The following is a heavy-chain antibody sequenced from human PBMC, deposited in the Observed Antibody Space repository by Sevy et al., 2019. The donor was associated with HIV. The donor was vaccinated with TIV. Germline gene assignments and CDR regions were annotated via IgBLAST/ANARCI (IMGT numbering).Heavy chain of an antibody. CDR1: GFTFSSYS. D-gene: IGHD3-22*01. V-gene: IGHV3-48*02. CDR2: ISSSSSTI. J-gene: IGHJ6*02. CDR3: ARDSMDYYDSSGFYYYYGMDV. Sequence: GGSLRLSCAASGFTFSSYSMNWVRQAPGKGLEWVSYISSSSSTIYYADSVKGRFTISRDNAKNSLYLQMNSLRDEDTAVYYCARDSMDYYDSSGFYYYYGMDVWAKGPRSPSP.